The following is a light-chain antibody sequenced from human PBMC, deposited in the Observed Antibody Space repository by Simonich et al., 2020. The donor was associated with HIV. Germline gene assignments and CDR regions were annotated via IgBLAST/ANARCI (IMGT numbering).Light chain of an antibody. Sequence: QSALTQPASVSGSPGQSITISCTGTTSDVGGYNYVSWYQQHPGKAPKLMIYDVRKRPSVVSKRFSGSKSGNTASLTISGLQADDEADYYCSSYTSSTTLVFGTGTKVTVL. CDR2: DVR. V-gene: IGLV2-14*03. CDR1: TSDVGGYNY. CDR3: SSYTSSTTLV. J-gene: IGLJ1*01.